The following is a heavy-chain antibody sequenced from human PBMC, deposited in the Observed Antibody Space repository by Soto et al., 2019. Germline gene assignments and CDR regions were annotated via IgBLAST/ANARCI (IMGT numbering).Heavy chain of an antibody. J-gene: IGHJ4*02. CDR2: ISGGGSNT. Sequence: GGSLRLSCAASGFPFSSYVMAWVRQAPGKGLEWVSGISGGGSNTFYADSVKGRFTIFRDNSKNTLLLQMNSLGAEDTAVYYCAKDSNKYSSSLRGRYFDYWGQGIGVTVS. CDR3: AKDSNKYSSSLRGRYFDY. CDR1: GFPFSSYV. V-gene: IGHV3-23*01. D-gene: IGHD4-4*01.